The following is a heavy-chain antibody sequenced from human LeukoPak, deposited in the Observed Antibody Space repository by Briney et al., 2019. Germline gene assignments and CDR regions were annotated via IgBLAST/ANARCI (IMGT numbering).Heavy chain of an antibody. V-gene: IGHV3-48*01. J-gene: IGHJ5*02. CDR1: GFTFSSYS. D-gene: IGHD2-2*01. CDR3: ARDDCSSTSCAKHSNWFDP. Sequence: PGGSLRLSCAASGFTFSSYSMNWVRQAPGKGLEWISYISTSSSTIYSADSVKGRSTISRDNAKNSLYLQMNSLRAEDTAVYYCARDDCSSTSCAKHSNWFDPWGQGTLVTVSS. CDR2: ISTSSSTI.